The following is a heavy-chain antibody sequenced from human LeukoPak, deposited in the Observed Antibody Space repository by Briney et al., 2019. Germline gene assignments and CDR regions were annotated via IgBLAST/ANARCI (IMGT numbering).Heavy chain of an antibody. CDR2: ISGSGGST. CDR1: GFTFSSYA. J-gene: IGHJ4*02. D-gene: IGHD3-10*01. V-gene: IGHV3-23*01. Sequence: GGSLRLSCAASGFTFSSYAMSWVRQAPGKGLEWVSAISGSGGSTYYADSVKGRFTISRDNSKNTLYLQMNSLRAEDTAVYYCAKGNQVRVRGVITTSFDYWGQGTLVTVSS. CDR3: AKGNQVRVRGVITTSFDY.